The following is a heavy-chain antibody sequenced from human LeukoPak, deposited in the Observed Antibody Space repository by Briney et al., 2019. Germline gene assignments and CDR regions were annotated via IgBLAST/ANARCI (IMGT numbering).Heavy chain of an antibody. CDR3: AKDSQDYSDSSGYGY. D-gene: IGHD3-22*01. CDR2: ISGYGGST. CDR1: GFTFSSYA. Sequence: PGGSLRLSCAASGFTFSSYAMSWVRQAPGKGLEWVSGISGYGGSTYYADSVKGRFTIRTDYADSVKGRFTISRDNSKNTLYLQLNSLRAEDTAVYYCAKDSQDYSDSSGYGYWGQGTLVTVSS. J-gene: IGHJ4*02. V-gene: IGHV3-23*01.